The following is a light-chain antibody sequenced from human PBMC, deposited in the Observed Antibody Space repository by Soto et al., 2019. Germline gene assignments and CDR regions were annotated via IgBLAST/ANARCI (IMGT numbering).Light chain of an antibody. CDR3: QQYDNWPSS. V-gene: IGKV3-15*01. CDR1: QSVSTN. CDR2: GVS. J-gene: IGKJ4*01. Sequence: EIVMAQSPATVSVSPGERATISCRASQSVSTNLAWYQQRPGQGPRLLIYGVSTRATGVPARFSGSGSGTDFTLTISSPQSEDLGVYYCQQYDNWPSSFGGGTNVEI.